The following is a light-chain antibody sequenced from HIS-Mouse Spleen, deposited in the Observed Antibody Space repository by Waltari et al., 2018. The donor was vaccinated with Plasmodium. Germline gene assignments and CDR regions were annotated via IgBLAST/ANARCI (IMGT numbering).Light chain of an antibody. CDR2: DVS. CDR3: CSYAGSYTWV. V-gene: IGLV2-11*01. CDR1: SRAVGGYNY. Sequence: QSALTQPRSVSGSPGQSVPISCTGPSRAVGGYNYVSWYQQHPGRPPKLMIYDVSKRPSGVPDRFSGSKSGNTASLTISGLQAEDEADYYCCSYAGSYTWVFGGGTKLTVL. J-gene: IGLJ2*01.